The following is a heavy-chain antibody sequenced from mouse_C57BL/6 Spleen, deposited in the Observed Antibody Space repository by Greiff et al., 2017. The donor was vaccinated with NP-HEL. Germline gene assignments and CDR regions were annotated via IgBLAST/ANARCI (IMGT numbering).Heavy chain of an antibody. J-gene: IGHJ3*01. V-gene: IGHV1-26*01. D-gene: IGHD2-14*01. Sequence: VQLQQSGPELVKPGASVKISCKASGYTFTDYYMNWVKQSHGKSLEWIGDINPNNGGTSYNQKFKGKATLTVDKSSSTAYMELRSLTSEDSAVYYCAREEDYRGFAYWGQGTLVTVSA. CDR1: GYTFTDYY. CDR2: INPNNGGT. CDR3: AREEDYRGFAY.